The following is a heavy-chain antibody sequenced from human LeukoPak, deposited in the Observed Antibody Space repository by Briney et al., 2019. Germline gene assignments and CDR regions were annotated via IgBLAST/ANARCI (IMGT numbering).Heavy chain of an antibody. CDR2: IYYSGST. J-gene: IGHJ5*02. Sequence: SETLSLTCTVSGGSISSSSYYWGWIRQPPGKGLEWIGSIYYSGSTYYNPSLKSRVTISVDTSKNQFSLKLSSVTAADTAVYYCASSPYCSSTSCYEPWGQGTLVTISS. V-gene: IGHV4-39*01. CDR1: GGSISSSSYY. D-gene: IGHD2-2*01. CDR3: ASSPYCSSTSCYEP.